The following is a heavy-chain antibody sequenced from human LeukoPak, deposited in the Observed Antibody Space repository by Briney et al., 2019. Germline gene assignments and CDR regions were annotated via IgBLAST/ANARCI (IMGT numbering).Heavy chain of an antibody. CDR2: NIPIFGTA. D-gene: IGHD1-7*01. CDR1: GGTFSSYA. Sequence: SVKVSCKASGGTFSSYAISWVRQAPGQGLEWMGGNIPIFGTANYAQKFQGRVTITTDESTSTAYMELSSLRSEDTAVYYCARALGAKLELQPWGQGSLVTVSS. V-gene: IGHV1-69*05. J-gene: IGHJ5*02. CDR3: ARALGAKLELQP.